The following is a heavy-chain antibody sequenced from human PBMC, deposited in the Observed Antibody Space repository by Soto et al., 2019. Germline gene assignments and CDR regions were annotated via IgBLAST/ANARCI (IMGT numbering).Heavy chain of an antibody. CDR2: IIPIFGTA. Sequence: QVQLVQSGAEVKKPGSSVKVSCKASGGTFSSYAISWVRQAPGQGLEWMGGIIPIFGTANYAQKFQGRVTITADESTSTAYMEPSSLRSEDTAVYYCARQYRYYDSSGTDYWGQGTLVTVSS. J-gene: IGHJ4*02. D-gene: IGHD3-22*01. CDR1: GGTFSSYA. V-gene: IGHV1-69*01. CDR3: ARQYRYYDSSGTDY.